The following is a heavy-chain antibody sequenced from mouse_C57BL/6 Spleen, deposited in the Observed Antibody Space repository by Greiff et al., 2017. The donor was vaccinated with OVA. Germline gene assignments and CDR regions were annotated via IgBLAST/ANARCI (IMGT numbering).Heavy chain of an antibody. J-gene: IGHJ4*01. Sequence: QVHVKQPGAELVKPGASVKMSCKASGYTFTSYWITWVKQRPGQGLEWIGDIYPGSGSTNYNEKFKSKATLTVDTSSSTAYMQLSSLTSEDSAVYYCARSGGNYGDYWGQGTSVTVSS. CDR1: GYTFTSYW. CDR3: ARSGGNYGDY. V-gene: IGHV1-55*01. CDR2: IYPGSGST. D-gene: IGHD2-1*01.